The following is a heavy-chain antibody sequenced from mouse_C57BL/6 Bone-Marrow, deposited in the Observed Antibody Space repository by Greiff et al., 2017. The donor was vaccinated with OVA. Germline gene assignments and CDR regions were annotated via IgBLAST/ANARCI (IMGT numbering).Heavy chain of an antibody. CDR2: IDPENGDT. CDR1: GFNIKDDY. V-gene: IGHV14-4*01. J-gene: IGHJ3*01. D-gene: IGHD1-1*02. CDR3: TLYYVRAWFAY. Sequence: VQLQQSGAELVRPGASVKLSCTASGFNIKDDYMHWVKQRPEQGLEWIGWIDPENGDTEYASKFQGKATITADTSSNTAYLQLSSLTSEDTAVYYCTLYYVRAWFAYWGQGTLVTVSA.